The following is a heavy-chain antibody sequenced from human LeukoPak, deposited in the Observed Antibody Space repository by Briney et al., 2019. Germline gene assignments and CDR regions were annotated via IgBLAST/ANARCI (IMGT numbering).Heavy chain of an antibody. CDR1: GYTFTSYY. Sequence: ASVKVSCKASGYTFTSYYLHWVRQAPGQGLEWMGIINPSGGSTSYAQKFQDRVTMTRDTPTSTVYMELSSLRSEDTAVYDCARGHSNSPFLYWGQGTLVTVSS. CDR3: ARGHSNSPFLY. D-gene: IGHD6-6*01. J-gene: IGHJ4*02. CDR2: INPSGGST. V-gene: IGHV1-46*01.